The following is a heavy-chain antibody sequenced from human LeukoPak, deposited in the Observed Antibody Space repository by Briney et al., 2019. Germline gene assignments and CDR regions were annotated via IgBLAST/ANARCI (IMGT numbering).Heavy chain of an antibody. CDR3: ERHVGIVGIVSYYDC. D-gene: IGHD2-15*01. Sequence: SDPLSLTRSVWCLHKKSKRDNLGRRRLPQGKGLEWIGSIYYSGRTHYNPSLRNRVTISVDTPTNQFSLKLSSVTAAGTAVHYCERHVGIVGIVSYYDCWGQGTLVTVSP. CDR2: IYYSGRT. J-gene: IGHJ4*02. V-gene: IGHV4-39*01. CDR1: CLHKKSKRDN.